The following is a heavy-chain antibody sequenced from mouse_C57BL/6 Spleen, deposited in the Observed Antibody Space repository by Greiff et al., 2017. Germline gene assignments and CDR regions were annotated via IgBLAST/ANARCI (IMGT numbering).Heavy chain of an antibody. D-gene: IGHD1-1*01. CDR1: GFTFSDYY. J-gene: IGHJ1*03. CDR2: IHYDGSST. CDR3: ARGAYYYGSSPWYFDV. V-gene: IGHV5-16*01. Sequence: EVMLVASEGGLVQPGSSMKLSCTASGFTFSDYYMAWVRQVPEKGLEWVANIHYDGSSTYYLDSLKSRFIISSDNAKNILYLQMSSLKSEDTATYYCARGAYYYGSSPWYFDVWGTGTTVTVSS.